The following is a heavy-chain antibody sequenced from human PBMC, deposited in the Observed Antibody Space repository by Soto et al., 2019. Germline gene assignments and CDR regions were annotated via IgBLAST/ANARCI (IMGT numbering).Heavy chain of an antibody. CDR3: ARGLATLPVFAFDV. V-gene: IGHV2-5*01. Sequence: QMTLKESGPTLVKPTQTLTLTCSFSGFSFSTSGVGVGWVRQPPGKALEWLALIYWSGDEHYRPSLKSRLTITKVTSKIQVVLIMTNMDPVDTATYYCARGLATLPVFAFDVWGQGTTVTVSS. D-gene: IGHD6-6*01. CDR1: GFSFSTSGVG. CDR2: IYWSGDE. J-gene: IGHJ3*01.